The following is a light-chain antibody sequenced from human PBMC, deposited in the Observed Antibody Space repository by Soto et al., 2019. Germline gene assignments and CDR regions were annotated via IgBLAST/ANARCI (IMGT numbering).Light chain of an antibody. V-gene: IGLV1-51*01. Sequence: HSVVTEPSSVAAAPGEHLTLSFSGRSSNIGDNYVSWYQHFPGAAPKLVVYDNDGRPSGIPGRFSGSKSGTSATLVITGLQTGDEADYYCGTWDDRLDGNYVFGTGTKVTVL. J-gene: IGLJ1*01. CDR3: GTWDDRLDGNYV. CDR1: SSNIGDNY. CDR2: DND.